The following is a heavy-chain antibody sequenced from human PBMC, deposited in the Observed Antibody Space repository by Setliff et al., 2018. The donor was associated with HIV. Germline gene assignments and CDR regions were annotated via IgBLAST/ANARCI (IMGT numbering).Heavy chain of an antibody. Sequence: GESLKISCKGFGYNFNTYWIAWVRQVPGKGLEWMGIIYPIDSETKYSPSFRGQATISVDRSISTAYLQWNNLKASDSAIYYCARHPPRGYPKNWFDPWGQGTLVTVSS. CDR2: IYPIDSET. D-gene: IGHD3-16*02. CDR3: ARHPPRGYPKNWFDP. V-gene: IGHV5-51*01. J-gene: IGHJ5*02. CDR1: GYNFNTYW.